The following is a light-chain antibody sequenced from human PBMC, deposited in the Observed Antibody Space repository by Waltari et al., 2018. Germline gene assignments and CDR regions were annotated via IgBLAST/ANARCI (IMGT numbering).Light chain of an antibody. Sequence: DIQMTQSPSSLSASVGDRVTITCRASQTISSYLAWYQQRQGKVPKLLIYTASSLESGVPARFSGSVSETEFTLTISSLQPEEFATYYWQQHHSHPRTFGQGTKVEIK. CDR1: QTISSY. J-gene: IGKJ1*01. CDR3: QQHHSHPRT. CDR2: TAS. V-gene: IGKV1-17*03.